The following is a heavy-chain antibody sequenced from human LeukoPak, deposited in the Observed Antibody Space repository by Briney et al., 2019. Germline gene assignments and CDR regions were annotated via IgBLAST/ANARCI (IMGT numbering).Heavy chain of an antibody. J-gene: IGHJ6*03. D-gene: IGHD3-3*02. CDR3: RRGPLSVFGPVGYYYMDV. CDR2: INHSGST. V-gene: IGHV4-34*01. CDR1: GGSFSGYY. Sequence: KPSETLSLTCAVYGGSFSGYYWSWIRQPPGKWLEWIGEINHSGSTNYNPSLKSRVTISVDTSKNQFSLKLSSVTAADTAVYYCRRGPLSVFGPVGYYYMDVWGKGTTVTVSS.